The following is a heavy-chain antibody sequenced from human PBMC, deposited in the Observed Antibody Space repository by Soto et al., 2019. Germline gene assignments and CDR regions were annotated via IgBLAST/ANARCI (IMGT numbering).Heavy chain of an antibody. CDR1: GFTFISYR. CDR3: ARDPSYMVRGVGFDY. CDR2: IKQDGSEK. J-gene: IGHJ4*02. V-gene: IGHV3-7*03. Sequence: PGGFLRLYCADSGFTFISYRMSWVRQAPGKGLEWVANIKQDGSEKYYVDSVKGRFTISRDNAKNSLYLQMNSLRAEDTAVYYCARDPSYMVRGVGFDYWGQGTLVTVSS. D-gene: IGHD3-10*01.